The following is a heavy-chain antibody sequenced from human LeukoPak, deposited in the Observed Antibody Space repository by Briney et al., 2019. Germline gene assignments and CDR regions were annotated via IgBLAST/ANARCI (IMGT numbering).Heavy chain of an antibody. J-gene: IGHJ4*02. CDR2: IYYSGST. D-gene: IGHD3-10*01. V-gene: IGHV4-28*06. CDR3: ARWVSGDRYFDY. CDR1: GYSISSSNW. Sequence: TSETLSLTCAVSGYSISSSNWWGWIRQPPGKGLEWIGYIYYSGSTNYNPSLKSRVTMSVDTSKNQFSLKLSSVTALDTAVYYCARWVSGDRYFDYWGQGTLVTVSS.